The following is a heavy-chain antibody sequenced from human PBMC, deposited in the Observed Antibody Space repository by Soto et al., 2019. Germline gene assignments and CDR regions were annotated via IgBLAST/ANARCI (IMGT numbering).Heavy chain of an antibody. CDR2: IYHSGST. CDR1: GGSISSNW. J-gene: IGHJ4*02. D-gene: IGHD3-22*01. V-gene: IGHV4-4*02. Sequence: QVQLQESGPGLVKPSGTLSLTCAVSGGSISSNWWSWVRQPPGEGLEWIGKIYHSGSTNYNPSLKSRVTISVDKSKNQCSLKLSAVTAADTAVYYCARERYDSSGYYYSHFDYWGQGTLVTVSS. CDR3: ARERYDSSGYYYSHFDY.